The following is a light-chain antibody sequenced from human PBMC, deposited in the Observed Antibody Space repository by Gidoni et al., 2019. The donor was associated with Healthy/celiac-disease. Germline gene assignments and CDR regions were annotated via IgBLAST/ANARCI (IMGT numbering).Light chain of an antibody. J-gene: IGKJ3*01. CDR3: QQRSNWPRIT. CDR1: QSVSSY. CDR2: DAS. Sequence: EIVLTQSPATLSLSPGERATLSCRASQSVSSYLAWYQQKPGQAPRLRIYDASNRATGIPAMFSGSGSGTDFTRTISSREPEDFAVYYCQQRSNWPRITFGPGTKVDIK. V-gene: IGKV3-11*01.